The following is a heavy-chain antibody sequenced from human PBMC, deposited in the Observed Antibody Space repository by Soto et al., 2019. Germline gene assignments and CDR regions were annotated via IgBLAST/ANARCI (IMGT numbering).Heavy chain of an antibody. V-gene: IGHV4-34*01. CDR3: ARGRMLYCSSTSCYSHFDY. Sequence: PSETLSLTCAVYGGSFSGYYWSWIRQPPGKGLEWIGEINHSGSTNYNPSLKSRVTISVDTSKNQFSLKLSSVTAADTAVYYCARGRMLYCSSTSCYSHFDYWGQGTLVTVSS. J-gene: IGHJ4*02. CDR1: GGSFSGYY. D-gene: IGHD2-2*01. CDR2: INHSGST.